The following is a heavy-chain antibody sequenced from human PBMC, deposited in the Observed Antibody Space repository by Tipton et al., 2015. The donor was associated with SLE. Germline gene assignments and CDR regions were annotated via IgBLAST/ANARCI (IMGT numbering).Heavy chain of an antibody. Sequence: SLRLSCAASGFIFSSYEMHWVRQAPGKGLERVTAISYDVSNTYYADPVKGRFTISRDNSKNTLFLQMNSLRPEDTAVYYCARVNNFYGSGSFDYWCQGTRVSVSS. V-gene: IGHV3-30*04. CDR2: ISYDVSNT. CDR1: GFIFSSYE. CDR3: ARVNNFYGSGSFDY. J-gene: IGHJ4*02. D-gene: IGHD3-10*01.